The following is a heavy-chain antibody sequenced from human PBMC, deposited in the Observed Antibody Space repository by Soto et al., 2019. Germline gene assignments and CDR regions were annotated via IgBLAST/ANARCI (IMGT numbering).Heavy chain of an antibody. CDR3: ARDQDDFDRVFDY. V-gene: IGHV4-39*07. J-gene: IGHJ4*02. CDR1: GDSISSSSYY. CDR2: VYYNGHT. D-gene: IGHD3-9*01. Sequence: SETLSLTCTVSGDSISSSSYYWGWIRQPPGKGLEWIANVYYNGHTYYNPSLKSRVTISVDTSKNQFSLKLSSVTAEDTAVYYCARDQDDFDRVFDYWGQGTLVTVSS.